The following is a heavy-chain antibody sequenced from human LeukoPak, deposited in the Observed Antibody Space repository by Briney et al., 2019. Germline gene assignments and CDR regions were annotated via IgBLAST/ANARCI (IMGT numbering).Heavy chain of an antibody. Sequence: SETLSLTCTVSGYSISSGYYWGWIRQPPGKGLEWIGSIYHSGSTYYNPSLKSRVTISVDTSKNQFSLKLSSVTAADTAVYYCASGLYDSSGYPRPDAFDIWGQGTMVTVSS. CDR1: GYSISSGYY. V-gene: IGHV4-38-2*02. CDR2: IYHSGST. J-gene: IGHJ3*02. CDR3: ASGLYDSSGYPRPDAFDI. D-gene: IGHD3-22*01.